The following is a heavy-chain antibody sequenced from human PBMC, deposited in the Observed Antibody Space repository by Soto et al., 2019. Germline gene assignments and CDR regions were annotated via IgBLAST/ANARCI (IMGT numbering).Heavy chain of an antibody. CDR2: TYYSGRT. CDR3: ARNGSGSQYPIDH. CDR1: GASISGSTYY. Sequence: QLQLQESGPGLVKPSETLSLTCTVSGASISGSTYYWGWIRQPPGKGLQYIGSTYYSGRTYYNPSPKSRASVSVDTSKNQFSLNLNSVTAADTAVYYCARNGSGSQYPIDHWGQGTLVTVSS. D-gene: IGHD3-10*01. V-gene: IGHV4-39*01. J-gene: IGHJ4*02.